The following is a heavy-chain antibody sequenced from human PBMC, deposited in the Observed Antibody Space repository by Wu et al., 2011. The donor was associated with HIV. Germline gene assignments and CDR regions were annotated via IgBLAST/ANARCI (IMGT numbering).Heavy chain of an antibody. D-gene: IGHD3-3*01. CDR2: FMPTLGTA. V-gene: IGHV1-69*14. Sequence: QAQLVQSGAEVKKPGSSVKVSCKASEGSFSSYALSWVRQAPGQGLEWMGGFMPTLGTANYAQKFQGRVTMTEDTSTDTAYMELSSLRSEDTAVYYCASQSYDFYPDWGQGTLVTVSS. J-gene: IGHJ4*02. CDR3: ASQSYDFYPD. CDR1: EGSFSSYA.